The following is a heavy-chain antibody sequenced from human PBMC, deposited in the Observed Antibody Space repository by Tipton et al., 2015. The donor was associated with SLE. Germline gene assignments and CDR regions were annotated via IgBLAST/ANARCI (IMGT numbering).Heavy chain of an antibody. V-gene: IGHV4-4*07. CDR3: ARGNAVLGANNAFDI. D-gene: IGHD2-8*02. CDR2: IYTSGST. Sequence: TLSLTCSVSGGSITNYYWSWIRQPAGKGLEWVGRIYTSGSTNYNPSLKSRVTMSLDTSKNQFSLHLNSMTAADTAMYYCARGNAVLGANNAFDIWGQGTMVTVSS. J-gene: IGHJ3*02. CDR1: GGSITNYY.